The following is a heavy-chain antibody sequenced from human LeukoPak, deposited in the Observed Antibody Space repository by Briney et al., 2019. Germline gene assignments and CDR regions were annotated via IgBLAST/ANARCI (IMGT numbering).Heavy chain of an antibody. CDR3: ARGEYYDSSGYYSFDYFDY. J-gene: IGHJ4*02. CDR1: GGSISSGGYY. CDR2: IYYIGST. D-gene: IGHD3-22*01. Sequence: SQTLSLTCTVSGGSISSGGYYWSWIRQHPGKGLEGIGYIYYIGSTYYNPSLKSRVTISVDTSKNQFSLKLSSVTAADTAVYYCARGEYYDSSGYYSFDYFDYWGQGTLVTVSS. V-gene: IGHV4-31*03.